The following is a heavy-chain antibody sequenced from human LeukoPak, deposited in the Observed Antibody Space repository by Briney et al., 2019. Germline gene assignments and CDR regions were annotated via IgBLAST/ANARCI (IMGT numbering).Heavy chain of an antibody. CDR3: ARYRLDTYYYDSSHLL. V-gene: IGHV1-69*13. CDR1: GGTFSSYA. CDR2: IIPIFGTA. J-gene: IGHJ4*02. Sequence: SVKVSCKASGGTFSSYAISWVRQAPGQGLEWMGGIIPIFGTANYAQKFQGRVTITADESTSTAYMELSSLRSEDTAVYYCARYRLDTYYYDSSHLLWGQGTLVTVSS. D-gene: IGHD3-22*01.